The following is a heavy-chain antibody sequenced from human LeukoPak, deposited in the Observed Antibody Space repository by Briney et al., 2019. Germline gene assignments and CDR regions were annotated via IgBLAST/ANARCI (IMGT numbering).Heavy chain of an antibody. Sequence: GGSLRLSCAASGFTVSDHYMSWVRQAPGKGLEWVSIISRASESIFYADSVKGRFTISRDNAKNSLYLQMNGLRAEDTAAYYCMRGATDTTRWFDPWGQGTLVTVSS. V-gene: IGHV3-69-1*01. CDR3: MRGATDTTRWFDP. D-gene: IGHD1-7*01. CDR1: GFTVSDHY. J-gene: IGHJ5*02. CDR2: ISRASESI.